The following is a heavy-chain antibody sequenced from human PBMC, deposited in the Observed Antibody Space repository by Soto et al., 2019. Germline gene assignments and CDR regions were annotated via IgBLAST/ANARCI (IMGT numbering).Heavy chain of an antibody. Sequence: PXGSLRLSCAASGGTLSSYAMSWVRQAPGKGLEWVSAISGSGGSTYYADSVKGRFTISRDNSKNTLYLQMNSLTAEDTAVYYCAKLDYDILTGYLGSWGQGNLVTVSS. D-gene: IGHD3-9*01. CDR1: GGTLSSYA. CDR3: AKLDYDILTGYLGS. CDR2: ISGSGGST. V-gene: IGHV3-23*01. J-gene: IGHJ4*02.